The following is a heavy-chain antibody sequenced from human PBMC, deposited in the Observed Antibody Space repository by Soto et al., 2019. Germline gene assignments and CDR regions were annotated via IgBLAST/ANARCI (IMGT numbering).Heavy chain of an antibody. CDR3: ARDPQDYGGFYY. CDR2: IIPIFGTA. D-gene: IGHD4-17*01. J-gene: IGHJ4*02. Sequence: ASVKVSCKASGGTFSSYAISWVRQAPGQGLEWMGGIIPIFGTANYAQKFQGRVTVTADESTSTAYMELSSLRSEDTAVYYCARDPQDYGGFYYWGQGTLVTVSS. CDR1: GGTFSSYA. V-gene: IGHV1-69*13.